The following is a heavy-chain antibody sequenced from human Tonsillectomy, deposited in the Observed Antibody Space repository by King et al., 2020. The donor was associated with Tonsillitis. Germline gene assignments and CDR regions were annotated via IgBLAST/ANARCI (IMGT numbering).Heavy chain of an antibody. V-gene: IGHV4-61*02. J-gene: IGHJ5*02. CDR2: IYTSGST. CDR1: GGSISSGSYY. D-gene: IGHD3-9*01. Sequence: VPLQESGPGLVKPSQTLSLTCTVSGGSISSGSYYWSWIRQPAGKGLEWIGRIYTSGSTNYNPSLKSRVTISVDTSKNQFSLKLSSVTAADTAVYYCARAGAYDILTDTYNWFDPWGQGTLVTVSS. CDR3: ARAGAYDILTDTYNWFDP.